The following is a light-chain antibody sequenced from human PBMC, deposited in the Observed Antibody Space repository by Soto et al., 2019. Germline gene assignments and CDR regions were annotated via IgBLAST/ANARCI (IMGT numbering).Light chain of an antibody. J-gene: IGKJ4*01. CDR2: EAS. Sequence: DIQVTQSPSTLSASVGDRVTITCRASQSITTWLAWYQQKPGKAPKLLIYEASSLESGVPSRFGGSGSETEFTLTISSLQPDDFATYFCQQYDDYPLTFGGGTKVDIK. V-gene: IGKV1-5*03. CDR1: QSITTW. CDR3: QQYDDYPLT.